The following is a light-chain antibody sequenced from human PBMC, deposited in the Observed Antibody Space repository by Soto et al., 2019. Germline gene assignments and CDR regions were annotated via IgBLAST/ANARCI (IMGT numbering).Light chain of an antibody. V-gene: IGLV2-11*01. CDR2: DVS. CDR1: SSDVGGYNY. J-gene: IGLJ1*01. CDR3: CSYAGSYFYV. Sequence: QSALTQPRSVSGSPGQSVTISWTGTSSDVGGYNYVSWYEQHPGKAPKLMIYDVSKRPSGVPDRFSGSKSGNTASLTISGLQAEDEADYYCCSYAGSYFYVFGTGTKLTVL.